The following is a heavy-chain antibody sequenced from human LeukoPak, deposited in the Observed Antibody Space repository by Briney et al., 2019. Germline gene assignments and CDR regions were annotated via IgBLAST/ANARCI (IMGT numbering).Heavy chain of an antibody. Sequence: ASVKVSCKVPGYTLTELSMHWVRQAPGKGLEWMGGFDPEDGETIYAQKFQGRVTMTEDTSTDTAYMELSSLRSEDTAVYYCATSPYYDILTGYPPLDYWGQGTLVTVSS. CDR1: GYTLTELS. CDR3: ATSPYYDILTGYPPLDY. D-gene: IGHD3-9*01. V-gene: IGHV1-24*01. CDR2: FDPEDGET. J-gene: IGHJ4*02.